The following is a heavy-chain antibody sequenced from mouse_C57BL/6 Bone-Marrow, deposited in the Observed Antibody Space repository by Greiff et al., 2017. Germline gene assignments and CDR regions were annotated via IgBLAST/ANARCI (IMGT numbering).Heavy chain of an antibody. Sequence: QVQLKQSGPELVKPGASVKLSCKASGYTFTSYDINWVKQRPGQGLEWIGWIYPRAGSTKYNEKFKGKAPLTVDTSSSTAYMELHSLTSEDSAVYFCARYYVSSYWYFDVWGTGTTVTVSS. J-gene: IGHJ1*03. CDR3: ARYYVSSYWYFDV. D-gene: IGHD1-1*01. V-gene: IGHV1-85*01. CDR2: IYPRAGST. CDR1: GYTFTSYD.